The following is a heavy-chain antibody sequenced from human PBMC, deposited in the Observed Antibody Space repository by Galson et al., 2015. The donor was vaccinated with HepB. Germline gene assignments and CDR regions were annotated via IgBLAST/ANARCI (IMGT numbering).Heavy chain of an antibody. Sequence: SLRLSCAASGFTFGAYEMNWVRQAPGKGLEWISYISSNGYMIYYAESVKGRFTVSRDNARDSLYLQMNSLRVEDTAVYYCVRDDALWPWYIDSWGQGILVTVSS. CDR3: VRDDALWPWYIDS. CDR1: GFTFGAYE. CDR2: ISSNGYMI. J-gene: IGHJ4*02. D-gene: IGHD3-10*01. V-gene: IGHV3-48*03.